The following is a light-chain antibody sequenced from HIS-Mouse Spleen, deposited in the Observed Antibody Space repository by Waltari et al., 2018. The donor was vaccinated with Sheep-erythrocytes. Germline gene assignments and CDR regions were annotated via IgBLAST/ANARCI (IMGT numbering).Light chain of an antibody. CDR3: QQRSNWPHT. J-gene: IGKJ2*01. CDR2: DAS. V-gene: IGKV3-11*01. Sequence: EIVLTQSPATLSLSPEESATLSCRASQSVSSYLAWYQQKPGQAPRPLIYDASNRATGIPARFSGSGSGTDFTLTISSLEPEDFAVYYCQQRSNWPHTFGQGTKLEIK. CDR1: QSVSSY.